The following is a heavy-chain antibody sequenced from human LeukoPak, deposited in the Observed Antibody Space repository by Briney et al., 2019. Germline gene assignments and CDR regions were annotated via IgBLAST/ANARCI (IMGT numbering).Heavy chain of an antibody. Sequence: SETLSLTCTVSGGSTSSYYWSWIRQPPGKGLEWIGYIYYSGSTNYNPSLKSRVTISVDTSKNQFSLKLSSVTAADTAVYYCARQAYYDFWSGTPFYYYYGMDVWGQGTTVTVSS. V-gene: IGHV4-59*08. D-gene: IGHD3-3*01. CDR3: ARQAYYDFWSGTPFYYYYGMDV. CDR2: IYYSGST. CDR1: GGSTSSYY. J-gene: IGHJ6*02.